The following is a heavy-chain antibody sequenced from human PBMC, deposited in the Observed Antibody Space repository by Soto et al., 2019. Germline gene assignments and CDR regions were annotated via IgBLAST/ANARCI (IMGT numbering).Heavy chain of an antibody. D-gene: IGHD3-10*01. Sequence: PSSTXSLTCTVSVVSIMIYYVILIRHPAGKGLEWIGRIYTSGSTNYNPSLKSRVNMSVDKSKNKFSLKMSSVTAADTAVYYCARDKGLGELLKDLETWGQGTLV. V-gene: IGHV4-4*07. J-gene: IGHJ4*02. CDR2: IYTSGST. CDR3: ARDKGLGELLKDLET. CDR1: VVSIMIYY.